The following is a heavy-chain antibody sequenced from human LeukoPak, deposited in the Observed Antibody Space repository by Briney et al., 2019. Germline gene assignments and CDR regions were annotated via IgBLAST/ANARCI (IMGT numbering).Heavy chain of an antibody. CDR2: IYYSGST. D-gene: IGHD6-25*01. J-gene: IGHJ5*02. CDR3: ARGSNGAYNQNWFDP. Sequence: SETLSLTCTVSGGSISSSSYYWGWIRQPPGKGLEWIGSIYYSGSTYYNPSLKSRVTIPVDTSKNQFSLKLSSVTAADTAVYYCARGSNGAYNQNWFDPWGQGTLVTVSS. V-gene: IGHV4-39*07. CDR1: GGSISSSSYY.